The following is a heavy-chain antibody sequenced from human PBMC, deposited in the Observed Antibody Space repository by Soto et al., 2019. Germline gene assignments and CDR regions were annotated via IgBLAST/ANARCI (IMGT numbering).Heavy chain of an antibody. Sequence: ASVKVSCKDSGYTFTSYGISWVLQAPGQGLEWMGWISAYNGNTNYAQKLQGRVTMTTDTSTSTAYMELRSLRSDDTAVYYCAIYPQYSSGRYARFDSWGQGTLVTVSS. D-gene: IGHD6-19*01. CDR2: ISAYNGNT. CDR1: GYTFTSYG. V-gene: IGHV1-18*01. CDR3: AIYPQYSSGRYARFDS. J-gene: IGHJ5*01.